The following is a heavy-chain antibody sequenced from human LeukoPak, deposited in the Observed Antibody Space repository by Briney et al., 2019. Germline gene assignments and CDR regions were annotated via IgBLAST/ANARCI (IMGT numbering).Heavy chain of an antibody. D-gene: IGHD3-10*01. CDR3: AREGMVRGVDI. CDR1: GGSISSYY. J-gene: IGHJ3*02. V-gene: IGHV4-30-4*01. CDR2: IYYSGST. Sequence: PSETLSLTCTVSGGSISSYYWSWIRQPPGKGLEWIGYIYYSGSTYYNPSLKSRVTISVDTSKNQFSLKLSSVTAADTAVYYCAREGMVRGVDIWGQGTMVTVSS.